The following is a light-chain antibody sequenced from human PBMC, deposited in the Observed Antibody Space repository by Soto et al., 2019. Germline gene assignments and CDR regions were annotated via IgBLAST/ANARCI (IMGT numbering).Light chain of an antibody. J-gene: IGLJ3*02. Sequence: SVLTQPPSVSAAPGQKVTISCSGSNSNIGNKYVSWYQQLPGTAPKLLIYDNDKRPSGIPDRFSASKSGTSATLGITGLQTGDEADYYCRSYVGNWVFGGGTQLTVL. CDR1: NSNIGNKY. V-gene: IGLV1-51*01. CDR3: RSYVGNWV. CDR2: DND.